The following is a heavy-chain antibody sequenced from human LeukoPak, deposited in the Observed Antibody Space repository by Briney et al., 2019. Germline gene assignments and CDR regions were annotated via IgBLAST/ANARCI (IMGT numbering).Heavy chain of an antibody. CDR3: AKCYSSSWYWFDP. V-gene: IGHV3-23*01. Sequence: GGSLRLSCAASGFTFSSYAMSWVRQAQGKGLEWVSAISGSGGSTYYADSVKGRFAISRDNSKNTLYLQMNSLRAEDTAVYYCAKCYSSSWYWFDPWGQGTLVTVSS. CDR2: ISGSGGST. J-gene: IGHJ5*02. D-gene: IGHD6-13*01. CDR1: GFTFSSYA.